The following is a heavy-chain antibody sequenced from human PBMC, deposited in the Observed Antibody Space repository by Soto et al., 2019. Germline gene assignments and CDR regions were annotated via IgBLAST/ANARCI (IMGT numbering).Heavy chain of an antibody. CDR2: INAGNGNT. CDR3: ARASPTGGKNFDY. D-gene: IGHD2-15*01. J-gene: IGHJ4*02. Sequence: QVQLVQSGAEVKKPGASVKVSCKASGYTFTSYAMHCVRQAPGQRLEWMGWINAGNGNTKYSQKFQGRVTITRDTSAITAYMELSLLRSEDTDVYYCARASPTGGKNFDYWGQGTLISVSS. V-gene: IGHV1-3*01. CDR1: GYTFTSYA.